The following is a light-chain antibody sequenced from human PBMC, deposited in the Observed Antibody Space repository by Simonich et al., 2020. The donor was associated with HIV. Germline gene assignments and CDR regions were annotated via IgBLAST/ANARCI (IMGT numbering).Light chain of an antibody. CDR1: ESISSW. Sequence: DIQMTQSPSTLSASVGDGVTITCRASESISSWLAWYQQKSGKAPKLLIYKASSLKSGVPSRFSGSGSGTEFTLTISSLQPDDFATYFCQQYNSYSYTFGQGTKLEIK. J-gene: IGKJ2*01. V-gene: IGKV1-5*03. CDR2: KAS. CDR3: QQYNSYSYT.